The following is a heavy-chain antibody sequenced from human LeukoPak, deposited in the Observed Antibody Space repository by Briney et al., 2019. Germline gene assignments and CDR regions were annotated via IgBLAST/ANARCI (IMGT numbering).Heavy chain of an antibody. CDR1: GYSISSGYS. D-gene: IGHD2-2*02. J-gene: IGHJ6*03. Sequence: SETLSLTCSVSGYSISSGYSWGWIRQPPAKGLEWIGSIYYSGSTYYNPSLKSRVTISVDTSKNQFSLKLSSVTAADTAVYYCARPKYLYYYMDVWGKGTTVTISS. CDR2: IYYSGST. V-gene: IGHV4-38-2*01. CDR3: ARPKYLYYYMDV.